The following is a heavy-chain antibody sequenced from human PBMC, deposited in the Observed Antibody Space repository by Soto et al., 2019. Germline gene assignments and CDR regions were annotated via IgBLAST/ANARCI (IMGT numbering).Heavy chain of an antibody. J-gene: IGHJ4*02. Sequence: GGSLRLSCAASGFTFSSYGMHWVRQAPGKGLEWVAVISYDGSNKYYADSVKGRFTISRDNSKNTVYLQMNSLRPEDTAVYYCARDGSGHWGQGTLVTVSS. V-gene: IGHV3-30*03. CDR2: ISYDGSNK. CDR3: ARDGSGH. CDR1: GFTFSSYG.